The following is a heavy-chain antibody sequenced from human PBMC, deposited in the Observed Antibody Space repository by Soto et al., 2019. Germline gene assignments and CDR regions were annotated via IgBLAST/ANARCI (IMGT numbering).Heavy chain of an antibody. J-gene: IGHJ5*02. D-gene: IGHD6-19*01. CDR2: IIPIFGTA. CDR3: ARASTGGAVAGDWFEP. Sequence: QVQLVQSGAEVKKPGSSVKVSCKASGGTFSSYAISWVRQAPGQGREWRGGIIPIFGTANYAQKFQGRVTITADKSTSAAYMELSSLRSEDTAVYYCARASTGGAVAGDWFEPWGQGTLVTVSS. CDR1: GGTFSSYA. V-gene: IGHV1-69*06.